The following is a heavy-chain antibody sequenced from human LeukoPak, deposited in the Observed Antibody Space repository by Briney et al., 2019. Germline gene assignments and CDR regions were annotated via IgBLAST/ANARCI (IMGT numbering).Heavy chain of an antibody. CDR1: GYTFTNYD. CDR3: ARERNSGWYWNGYYYYMDV. V-gene: IGHV1-8*01. Sequence: ASVKVSCKASGYTFTNYDINWVRQATGQGLEWMGWMNPNSGNTGYAQKFQGRVTMTRNTSISTAYMELSSLRSEDTAVYYCARERNSGWYWNGYYYYMDVWGKGTTVTVSS. CDR2: MNPNSGNT. D-gene: IGHD6-19*01. J-gene: IGHJ6*03.